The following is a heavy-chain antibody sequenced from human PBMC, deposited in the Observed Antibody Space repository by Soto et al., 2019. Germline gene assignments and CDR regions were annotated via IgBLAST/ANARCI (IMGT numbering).Heavy chain of an antibody. Sequence: GGSLRLSCAASGFSLSDHWMQWVRQVPGKGLEWVSYISMNSSNTNYADSVNGRFTISRDNAKNSLFLQMDNVRVEDTAVYYCARGGRNHPSLNIDYWGQGTLVTVSS. CDR1: GFSLSDHW. CDR2: ISMNSSNT. J-gene: IGHJ4*02. V-gene: IGHV3-11*06. CDR3: ARGGRNHPSLNIDY. D-gene: IGHD2-2*01.